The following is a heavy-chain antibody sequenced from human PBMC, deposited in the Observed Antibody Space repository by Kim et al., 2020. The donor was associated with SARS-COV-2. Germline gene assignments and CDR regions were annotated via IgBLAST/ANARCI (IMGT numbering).Heavy chain of an antibody. V-gene: IGHV1-69*02. J-gene: IGHJ3*02. Sequence: KFQGGVTITADKSTSTAYMELSSLRSEDTAVYYCARASDSSGYRGYAFDIWGQGTMVTVSS. D-gene: IGHD3-22*01. CDR3: ARASDSSGYRGYAFDI.